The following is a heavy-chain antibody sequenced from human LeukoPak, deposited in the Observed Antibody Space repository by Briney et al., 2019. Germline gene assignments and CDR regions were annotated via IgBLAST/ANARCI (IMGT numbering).Heavy chain of an antibody. J-gene: IGHJ4*02. Sequence: GGSLRLSCAASGFPFRSYDMNWVRQAPGKGLEWVSYISISGSTTYYADSVKGRFTISRDNAKNSLYLQMNSLRAEDTAVYYCARARYPVLSCDYWGQGTLVTVSS. CDR3: ARARYPVLSCDY. V-gene: IGHV3-48*03. CDR1: GFPFRSYD. CDR2: ISISGSTT. D-gene: IGHD1-26*01.